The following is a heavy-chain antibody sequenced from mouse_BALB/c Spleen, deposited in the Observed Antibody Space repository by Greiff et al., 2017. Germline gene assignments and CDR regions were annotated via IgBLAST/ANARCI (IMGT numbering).Heavy chain of an antibody. CDR3: ANYYGYAGYAMDY. V-gene: IGHV3-6*02. J-gene: IGHJ4*01. D-gene: IGHD1-2*01. CDR2: ISYDGSN. Sequence: EVQLQQSGPGLVKPSQSLSLTCSVTGYSITSGYYWNWIRQFPGNKLEWMGYISYDGSNNYNPSLKNRISITRDTSKNQFFLKLNSVTTEDTATYYCANYYGYAGYAMDYWGQGTSVTVSS. CDR1: GYSITSGYY.